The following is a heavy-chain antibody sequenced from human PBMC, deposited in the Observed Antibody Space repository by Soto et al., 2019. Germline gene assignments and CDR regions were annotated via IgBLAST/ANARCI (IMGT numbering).Heavy chain of an antibody. CDR2: INHSGST. D-gene: IGHD6-25*01. CDR1: GGSFSGYN. J-gene: IGHJ5*02. V-gene: IGHV4-34*01. CDR3: ARRSAAGP. Sequence: QVQLQQWGAGLLKPSETLSLTCAVYGGSFSGYNWSWIRQPPGKGLEWIGEINHSGSTNYNPSLKSRVTISVDTSKNQFSLKLSSVTAADTAVYYCARRSAAGPWGQGTLVTVSS.